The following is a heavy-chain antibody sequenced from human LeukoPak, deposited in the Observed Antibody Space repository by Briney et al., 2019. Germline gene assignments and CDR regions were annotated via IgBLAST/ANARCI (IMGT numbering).Heavy chain of an antibody. J-gene: IGHJ6*02. Sequence: SVKVSCKASGGTFSSYAISWVRQAPGQGLEWMGGIIPIFGTANYARKFQGRVTITADESTSTAYMELSSLRSEDTAVYYCAMGVVVAATPYGMDVWGQGTTVTVSS. CDR3: AMGVVVAATPYGMDV. CDR2: IIPIFGTA. D-gene: IGHD2-15*01. CDR1: GGTFSSYA. V-gene: IGHV1-69*01.